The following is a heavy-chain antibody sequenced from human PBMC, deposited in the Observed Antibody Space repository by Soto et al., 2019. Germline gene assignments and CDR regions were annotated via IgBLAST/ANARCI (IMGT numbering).Heavy chain of an antibody. Sequence: EVQLLESGGGLVQPGGSLRLSCAASGFSFSRYAMMWVRQAPGKGQEWVAGMTGSGGDIRYADSVKGRVTISKDNSKNTLYLQMNSLRAEDTAIYYCAKDAVYNDGLWLVANWGQGTLVTVSS. J-gene: IGHJ4*02. V-gene: IGHV3-23*01. CDR1: GFSFSRYA. CDR2: MTGSGGDI. D-gene: IGHD5-12*01. CDR3: AKDAVYNDGLWLVAN.